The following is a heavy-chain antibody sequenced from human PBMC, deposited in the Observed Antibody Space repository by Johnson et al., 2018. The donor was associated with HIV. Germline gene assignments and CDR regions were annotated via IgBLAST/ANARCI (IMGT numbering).Heavy chain of an antibody. D-gene: IGHD2-15*01. Sequence: VQLVESWGGLVQPGGSLKLACAASGFTFSGSALHWVRQASGKGLEWIGHIRSKTNTYATEYAASVKGRFTISRDNSKNTLYLQMNSLRAEDTALYYCARAPGGSPRAAFDIWCQGTMVTVSS. CDR3: ARAPGGSPRAAFDI. J-gene: IGHJ3*02. V-gene: IGHV3-73*02. CDR1: GFTFSGSA. CDR2: IRSKTNTYAT.